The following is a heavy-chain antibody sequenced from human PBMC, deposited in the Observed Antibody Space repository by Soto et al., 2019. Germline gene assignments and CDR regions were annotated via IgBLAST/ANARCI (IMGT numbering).Heavy chain of an antibody. Sequence: ASVKVSCKASGYTFTSYAMHWVRQAPGQRLEWMGWINAGNGNTKYSQKFQGRVTITRDTSASTAYMELSSLRSEDTAVYYCARDFLPRGVTTSSWGQGTMVTVSS. V-gene: IGHV1-3*01. CDR1: GYTFTSYA. D-gene: IGHD4-17*01. CDR2: INAGNGNT. CDR3: ARDFLPRGVTTSS. J-gene: IGHJ3*01.